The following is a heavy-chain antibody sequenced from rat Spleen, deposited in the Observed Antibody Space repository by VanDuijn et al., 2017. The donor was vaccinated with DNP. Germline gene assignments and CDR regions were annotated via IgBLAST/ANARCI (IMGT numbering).Heavy chain of an antibody. CDR2: ISSGGST. D-gene: IGHD1-5*01. J-gene: IGHJ3*01. CDR3: ARDYIGTTWFAY. Sequence: QVQLKESGPGLVQPSETLSLTCTVSGFSLTSYGVSWVRQPPGKGLEWIAAISSGGSTYYNSALKSRLSISRDTSKSQVFLKMNSRQTEDTAMYFWARDYIGTTWFAYWGQGTLFTVSS. CDR1: GFSLTSYG. V-gene: IGHV2S12*01.